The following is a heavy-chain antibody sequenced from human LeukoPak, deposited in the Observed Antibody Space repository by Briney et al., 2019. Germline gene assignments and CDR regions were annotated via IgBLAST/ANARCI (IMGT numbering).Heavy chain of an antibody. J-gene: IGHJ4*02. D-gene: IGHD2-2*01. CDR1: GGSTSSSSYY. CDR2: IYYSGST. Sequence: PSETLSLTCTVSGGSTSSSSYYWGWIRQPPGKGLEWIGSIYYSGSTYYNPSLKSRVTISVDTSKNQFSLKLSSVTAADTAVYYCARLGYCSSTSCYLFDYWGQGTLVTVSS. CDR3: ARLGYCSSTSCYLFDY. V-gene: IGHV4-39*01.